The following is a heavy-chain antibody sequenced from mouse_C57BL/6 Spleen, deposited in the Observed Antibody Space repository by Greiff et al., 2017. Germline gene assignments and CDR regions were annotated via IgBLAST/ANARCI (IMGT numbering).Heavy chain of an antibody. CDR3: TRSGGYDYDAAWFAY. Sequence: QVQLKESGAELVRPGASVTLSCKASGYTFTDYEMHWVKQTPVHGLEWIGAIDPETGGTAYNQKFKGKAILTADKSSSTAYMELRSLTSEDSAVYYCTRSGGYDYDAAWFAYWGQGTLVTVSA. J-gene: IGHJ3*01. CDR2: IDPETGGT. CDR1: GYTFTDYE. V-gene: IGHV1-15*01. D-gene: IGHD2-4*01.